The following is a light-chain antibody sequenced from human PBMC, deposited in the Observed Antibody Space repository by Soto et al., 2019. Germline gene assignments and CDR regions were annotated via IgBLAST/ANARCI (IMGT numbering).Light chain of an antibody. J-gene: IGLJ1*01. CDR1: RGDIGSYNY. V-gene: IGLV2-14*03. CDR2: DVY. CDR3: SSYTSRTSLV. Sequence: QSVLTQAASVTTAPGRSISISYTGTRGDIGSYNYVSWYQQHPGKAPKLMIYDVYHRPSGVSNRFSASKSGNTASLTISGLQAEDEAAYYCSSYTSRTSLVFGTGTKVTVL.